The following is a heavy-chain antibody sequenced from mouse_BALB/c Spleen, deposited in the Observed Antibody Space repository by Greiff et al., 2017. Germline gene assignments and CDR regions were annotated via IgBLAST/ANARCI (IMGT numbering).Heavy chain of an antibody. V-gene: IGHV2-9*02. CDR2: IWAGGST. CDR1: GFSLTSYG. J-gene: IGHJ1*01. Sequence: VQVVESGPGLVAPSQSLSITCTVSGFSLTSYGVHWVRQPPGKGLEWLGVIWAGGSTNYNSALMSRLSISKDNSKSQVFLKMNSLQTDDTAMYYCARGSAVVARSFDVWGAGTTVTVSS. D-gene: IGHD1-1*01. CDR3: ARGSAVVARSFDV.